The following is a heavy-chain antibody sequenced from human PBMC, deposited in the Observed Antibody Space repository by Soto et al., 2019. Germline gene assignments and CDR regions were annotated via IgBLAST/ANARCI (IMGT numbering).Heavy chain of an antibody. D-gene: IGHD6-13*01. CDR1: GGSISSYY. V-gene: IGHV4-59*08. Sequence: SETLSLTCTVSGGSISSYYWSWIRQPPGKGLEWIGYIYYSGSTNYNPSLKSRVTISVDTSKNQFSLKLSSVTAADTAVYYCARQGSSWPWWFDPWGQGTLVTVSS. J-gene: IGHJ5*02. CDR2: IYYSGST. CDR3: ARQGSSWPWWFDP.